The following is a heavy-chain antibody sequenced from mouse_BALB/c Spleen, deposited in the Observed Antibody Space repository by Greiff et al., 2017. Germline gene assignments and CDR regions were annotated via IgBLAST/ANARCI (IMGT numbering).Heavy chain of an antibody. D-gene: IGHD2-1*01. CDR3: ARSEGNYGFDY. Sequence: QVQLQQSGAELVRPGSSVKISCKASGYAFSSYWMNWVKQRPGQGLEWIGQIYPGDGDTNYNGKFKGKATLTADKSSNTAYMQLSSLTSEDSAVYFCARSEGNYGFDYWGQGTTLTVSS. CDR2: IYPGDGDT. J-gene: IGHJ2*01. CDR1: GYAFSSYW. V-gene: IGHV1-80*01.